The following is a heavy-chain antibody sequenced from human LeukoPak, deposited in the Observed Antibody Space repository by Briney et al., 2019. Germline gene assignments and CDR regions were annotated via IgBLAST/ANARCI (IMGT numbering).Heavy chain of an antibody. CDR3: ARETNYYDSSGSMSPYFDY. D-gene: IGHD3-22*01. V-gene: IGHV4-61*02. J-gene: IGHJ4*02. CDR2: IYTSGST. CDR1: GGSISSGSYY. Sequence: TSQTLSLTCTVSGGSISSGSYYWSWIRQPAGKGLEWIGRIYTSGSTNYNPSLKSRVTISVDTSKNQFSLKLSSVTAADTAVYYCARETNYYDSSGSMSPYFDYWGQGTLVTVSS.